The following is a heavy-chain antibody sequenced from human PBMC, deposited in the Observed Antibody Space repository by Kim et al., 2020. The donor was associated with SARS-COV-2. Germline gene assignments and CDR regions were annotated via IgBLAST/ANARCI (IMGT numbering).Heavy chain of an antibody. CDR3: ARFVDTASGFDY. J-gene: IGHJ4*02. V-gene: IGHV4-34*01. Sequence: SETLSLTCAVYGGSFSGYYWSWIRQPPGKGLEWIGEINHSGSTNYNPSLKSRATISVDTSKNQFSLKLSSVTAADTAVYYCARFVDTASGFDYWGQGTLVTVSS. CDR2: INHSGST. CDR1: GGSFSGYY. D-gene: IGHD5-18*01.